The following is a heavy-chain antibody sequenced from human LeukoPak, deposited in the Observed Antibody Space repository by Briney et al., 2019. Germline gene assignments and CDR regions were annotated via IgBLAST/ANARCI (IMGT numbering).Heavy chain of an antibody. J-gene: IGHJ4*02. CDR3: TTDLGTYYHGSQRLIPIDY. D-gene: IGHD3-10*01. CDR2: IKSKTDGETT. V-gene: IGHV3-15*01. CDR1: GFAFTNAW. Sequence: GGSLRLSCVDSGFAFTNAWMSWVRQAPGKGLEWIGRIKSKTDGETTNYAEPVRGRFTISRDDSKSAVYLQMNSLKIEDTAVYYCTTDLGTYYHGSQRLIPIDYWGQGTLVTVSS.